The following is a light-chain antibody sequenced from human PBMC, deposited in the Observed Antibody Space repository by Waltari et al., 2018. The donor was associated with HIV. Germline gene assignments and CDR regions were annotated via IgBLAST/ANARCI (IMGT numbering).Light chain of an antibody. Sequence: NFMLTQPHSVSGSAGKTVTISCTRDSGSIGSNYVQWFQQRPGSSPRTLIFEDNQRPSRCSVRFSPSIDSSSNSASLTISGLKTEDEGHYYCQSYDTKTHWVFGGGSKLTVL. V-gene: IGLV6-57*01. CDR1: SGSIGSNY. CDR3: QSYDTKTHWV. CDR2: EDN. J-gene: IGLJ3*02.